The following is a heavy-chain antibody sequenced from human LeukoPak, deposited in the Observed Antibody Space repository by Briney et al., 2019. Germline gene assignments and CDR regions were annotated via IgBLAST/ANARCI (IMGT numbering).Heavy chain of an antibody. Sequence: ASVKVSCKASGYTFTDYYMNWVRHAPGQGLEWMGWIHPNSGGTNYAQKFQGRVTITRDTSISTAYMELSRLTSDDTAVYYCGRKSAARKTSEFDYWGQGTLVTVSS. CDR2: IHPNSGGT. CDR1: GYTFTDYY. J-gene: IGHJ4*02. CDR3: GRKSAARKTSEFDY. D-gene: IGHD6-6*01. V-gene: IGHV1-2*02.